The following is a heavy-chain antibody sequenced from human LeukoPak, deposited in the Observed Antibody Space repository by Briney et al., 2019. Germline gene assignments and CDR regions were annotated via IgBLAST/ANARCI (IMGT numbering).Heavy chain of an antibody. CDR3: ARNLATVDSSWFDP. V-gene: IGHV3-21*01. Sequence: PGGSLRLSCAASGFTFSSYSMNWVRQAPGKGLEWVSSISSSSSYIYYADSVKGRFTISRDNAKNSLYLQMNSLRAEDTAVYFCARNLATVDSSWFDPWGQGTLVTVSS. CDR2: ISSSSSYI. D-gene: IGHD6-13*01. J-gene: IGHJ5*02. CDR1: GFTFSSYS.